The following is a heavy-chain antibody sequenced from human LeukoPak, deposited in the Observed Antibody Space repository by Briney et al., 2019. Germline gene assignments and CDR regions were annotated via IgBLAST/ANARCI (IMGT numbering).Heavy chain of an antibody. Sequence: ASVKVSCKASGGTFSIYAISWVRQAPGQGREWMGRIIPVLGIANYAQTFQGRVTTTADKSTSTDYMYLSRVRSEETAVYYCARDLLDDAFDIWGQGTMVTVSS. CDR2: IIPVLGIA. D-gene: IGHD1-1*01. CDR3: ARDLLDDAFDI. CDR1: GGTFSIYA. J-gene: IGHJ3*02. V-gene: IGHV1-69*04.